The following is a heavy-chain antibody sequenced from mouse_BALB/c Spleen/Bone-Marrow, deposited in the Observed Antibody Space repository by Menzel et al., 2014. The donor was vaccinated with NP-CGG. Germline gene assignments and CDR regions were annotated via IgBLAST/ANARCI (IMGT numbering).Heavy chain of an antibody. CDR2: IHPESGGT. CDR1: GYTFIDYE. CDR3: ARLRQLGLRTIDY. V-gene: IGHV1-15*01. Sequence: QVHVKQSGAELVRPGASVKLSCKALGYTFIDYEIHWVKQTPVHGLEWIGAIHPESGGTAYNQKFKGKATLTADKYSSTVYMELSSLTSEDSVVYYCARLRQLGLRTIDYWGQGTTLTVSS. D-gene: IGHD3-2*01. J-gene: IGHJ2*01.